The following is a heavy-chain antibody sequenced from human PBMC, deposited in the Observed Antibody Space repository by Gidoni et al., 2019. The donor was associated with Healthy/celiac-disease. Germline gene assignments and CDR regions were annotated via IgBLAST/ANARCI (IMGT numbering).Heavy chain of an antibody. Sequence: QVQLVESGGGVVQPGRSLRLSCAASGFTFSSYGVHWVRQAPGKGLEWVAVIWYDGSNKYYADSVKGRFTISRDNSKNTLYLQMNSLRAEDTAVYYCARGNFGIAVAGAFDYWGQGTLVTVSS. CDR1: GFTFSSYG. CDR3: ARGNFGIAVAGAFDY. V-gene: IGHV3-33*01. CDR2: IWYDGSNK. J-gene: IGHJ4*02. D-gene: IGHD6-19*01.